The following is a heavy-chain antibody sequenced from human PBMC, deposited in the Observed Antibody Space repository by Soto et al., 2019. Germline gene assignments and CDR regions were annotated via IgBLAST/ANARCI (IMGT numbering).Heavy chain of an antibody. CDR2: ISYDGSNK. J-gene: IGHJ4*02. CDR3: ARATGGQYAHSFDY. D-gene: IGHD2-2*01. Sequence: GGSLRLSCAASGFTFSNYAMHWVRQAPGKGLEWLAVISYDGSNKDYADSVKGRFTISRDNSKNTLYLQMNSLRAEDTAVYKCARATGGQYAHSFDYVGQGTLVNVSS. V-gene: IGHV3-30-3*01. CDR1: GFTFSNYA.